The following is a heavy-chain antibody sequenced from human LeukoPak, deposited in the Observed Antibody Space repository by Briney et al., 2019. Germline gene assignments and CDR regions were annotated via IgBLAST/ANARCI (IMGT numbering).Heavy chain of an antibody. V-gene: IGHV4-34*01. Sequence: SETLSLTCAVYGGSFSGYYWSWIRQPPGKGLEWIGRISSSGSTNYNPSLKSRVTISVDTSKNQFSLKLSSVTAADTAVYFCARGPYSYDSSGAFDIWGHGKMVTVSS. CDR3: ARGPYSYDSSGAFDI. CDR2: ISSSGST. CDR1: GGSFSGYY. D-gene: IGHD3-22*01. J-gene: IGHJ3*02.